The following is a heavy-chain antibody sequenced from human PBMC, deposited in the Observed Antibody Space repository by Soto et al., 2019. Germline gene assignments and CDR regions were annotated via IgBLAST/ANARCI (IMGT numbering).Heavy chain of an antibody. V-gene: IGHV3-23*01. D-gene: IGHD2-21*02. Sequence: GGSLRLSCAASGFTFSSYAMSWVRQAPGKGLEWVSAISGSGGSTYYADSVKGRFTISRDNSKNTLYLQMNSLRAEDTAVYYCARAATVTALGYYYYMDVWGKGTTVTVSS. CDR1: GFTFSSYA. CDR3: ARAATVTALGYYYYMDV. CDR2: ISGSGGST. J-gene: IGHJ6*03.